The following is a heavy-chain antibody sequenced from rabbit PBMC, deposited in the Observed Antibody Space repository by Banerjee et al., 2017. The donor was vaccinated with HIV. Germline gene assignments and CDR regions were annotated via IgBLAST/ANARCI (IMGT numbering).Heavy chain of an antibody. J-gene: IGHJ4*01. CDR1: GFSFSSDYD. CDR2: IYTGSSDVT. V-gene: IGHV1S40*01. CDR3: ARDLTGVIGWNFNL. D-gene: IGHD1-1*01. Sequence: QSLEESGGDLVKPGASLTLTCKASGFSFSSDYDMCWVRQAPGKGLEWIACIYTGSSDVTYYASWAKGRFTISKTSSTTVTLQMTSLTAADTATYFCARDLTGVIGWNFNLWGPGTLVTVS.